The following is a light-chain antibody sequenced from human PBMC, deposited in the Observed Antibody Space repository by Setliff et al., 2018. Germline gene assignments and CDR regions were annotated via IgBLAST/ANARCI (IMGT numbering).Light chain of an antibody. J-gene: IGLJ1*01. Sequence: QSVLTQPPSVSGAPGQRVTISCTGSSSNIGAGYDVRWYQQLPGTAPKLLIYGNSNRPSGVPDRFSGSKSGTSASLAITGLQAEDEADYYCQSYDSSLSGSNVFGTGTKGTVL. CDR2: GNS. CDR1: SSNIGAGYD. CDR3: QSYDSSLSGSNV. V-gene: IGLV1-40*01.